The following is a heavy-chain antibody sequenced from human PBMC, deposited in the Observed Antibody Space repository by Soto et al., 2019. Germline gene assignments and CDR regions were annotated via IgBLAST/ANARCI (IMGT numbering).Heavy chain of an antibody. Sequence: GPTLVNPTQTLTLTCSFSGFSLSTSGVGVGWIRQSPGKALEWLALIYWSGDEHYRPSLKSRLSITKDTSKNHVVLIMTDMDPVDTATYYCARGLATLPVFAFDIWGQGTMVTVSS. CDR2: IYWSGDE. V-gene: IGHV2-5*01. J-gene: IGHJ3*02. CDR3: ARGLATLPVFAFDI. D-gene: IGHD6-6*01. CDR1: GFSLSTSGVG.